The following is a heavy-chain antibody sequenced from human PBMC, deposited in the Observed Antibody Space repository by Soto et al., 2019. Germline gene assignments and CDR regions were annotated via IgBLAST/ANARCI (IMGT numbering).Heavy chain of an antibody. J-gene: IGHJ6*03. CDR3: ARDGTGTNPNYMEV. Sequence: QVQLQESGPGLVKPSETLSLTCTVSGASINNHYWSWTRQPPGKGLEWIGFFHYSETRYNSSLKSQVTMSVDTSKNQFSLRLTSVTAADTAVYYCARDGTGTNPNYMEVWGKGTTVTVSS. CDR2: FHYSET. V-gene: IGHV4-59*11. CDR1: GASINNHY. D-gene: IGHD1-7*01.